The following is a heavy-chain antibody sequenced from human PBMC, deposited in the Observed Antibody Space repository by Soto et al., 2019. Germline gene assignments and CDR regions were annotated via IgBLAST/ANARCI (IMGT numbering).Heavy chain of an antibody. D-gene: IGHD2-8*01. Sequence: PGESLTISCEASGYMFPIYHISCVRQMPGKGLERVGKSDPSDSRTMYRPSSRARITISVGKSINAAYLEWGRLKASDTAMYYCARHDSNGAFEFWGQGTQVTVSS. CDR3: ARHDSNGAFEF. V-gene: IGHV5-10-1*01. J-gene: IGHJ4*02. CDR1: GYMFPIYH. CDR2: SDPSDSRT.